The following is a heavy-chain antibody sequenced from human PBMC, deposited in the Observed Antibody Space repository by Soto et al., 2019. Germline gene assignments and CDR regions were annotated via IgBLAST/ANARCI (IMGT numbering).Heavy chain of an antibody. CDR2: ISTSGSS. CDR1: GGSISTFY. V-gene: IGHV4-4*07. D-gene: IGHD3-3*01. Sequence: QVQLQESGPGLVRPSETLSLSCTVSGGSISTFYWSWIRQPAGKGLEWIGRISTSGSSNYNPSLKSRLTMSVDTSQNQFSLRLSSVTAADTAVYYCARVDWSGVDYWGQGTLVTVSS. J-gene: IGHJ4*02. CDR3: ARVDWSGVDY.